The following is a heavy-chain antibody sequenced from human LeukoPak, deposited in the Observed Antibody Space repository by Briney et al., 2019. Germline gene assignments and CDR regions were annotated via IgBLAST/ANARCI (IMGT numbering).Heavy chain of an antibody. D-gene: IGHD3-10*01. CDR2: ISGSGDTT. Sequence: PGGSLRLSCAASGFTFSGHGMRWVRQAPGKGLDWVSAISGSGDTTYYADSVKGRFTISRDNSKNTLYLQMNSLRAEDTALYFCAKARGFAEFDYWGQVTLVTVSS. J-gene: IGHJ4*02. CDR3: AKARGFAEFDY. CDR1: GFTFSGHG. V-gene: IGHV3-23*01.